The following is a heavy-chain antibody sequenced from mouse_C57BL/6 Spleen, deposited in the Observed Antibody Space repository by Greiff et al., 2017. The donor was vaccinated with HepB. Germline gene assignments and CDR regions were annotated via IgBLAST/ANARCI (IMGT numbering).Heavy chain of an antibody. D-gene: IGHD2-2*01. J-gene: IGHJ4*01. Sequence: QVQLQQPGAELVKPGASVKLSCKASGYTFTSYWMQWVKQRPGQGLEWIGEIDPSDSYTNYNQKFKGKATLTVDTSSSTAYLQLSSLTSEDSAVYYCAMVTTPPMDYWGQGTSVTVSS. CDR2: IDPSDSYT. CDR3: AMVTTPPMDY. CDR1: GYTFTSYW. V-gene: IGHV1-50*01.